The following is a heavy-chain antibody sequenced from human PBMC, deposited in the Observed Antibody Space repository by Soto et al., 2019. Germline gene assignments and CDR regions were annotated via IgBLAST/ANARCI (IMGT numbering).Heavy chain of an antibody. J-gene: IGHJ6*02. V-gene: IGHV4-34*01. Sequence: SETLSLTCAVYGWSFSGYYWSWIRQPPGKGLKWIGEINHSGSTNYNPSLKSRVTISVDMSKNQFSMKLSSVTAADTAVYYCARLALYDILTGYPNPPYYYYGMDVWGQGTTVTVSS. CDR1: GWSFSGYY. CDR3: ARLALYDILTGYPNPPYYYYGMDV. CDR2: INHSGST. D-gene: IGHD3-9*01.